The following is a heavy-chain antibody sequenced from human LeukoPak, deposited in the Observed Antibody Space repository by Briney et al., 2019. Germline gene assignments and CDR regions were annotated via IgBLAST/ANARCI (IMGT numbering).Heavy chain of an antibody. CDR2: ISSSSSTI. V-gene: IGHV3-48*01. Sequence: GGSLRLSCAASGFTFSSYAMSWVRQAPGKGLEWVSAISSSSSTIYYADSVKGRFTISRDNAKNSLYLQMNSLRAEDTAVYYCARSDQLLLRVDYWGQGTLVTVSS. D-gene: IGHD2-2*01. CDR1: GFTFSSYA. J-gene: IGHJ4*02. CDR3: ARSDQLLLRVDY.